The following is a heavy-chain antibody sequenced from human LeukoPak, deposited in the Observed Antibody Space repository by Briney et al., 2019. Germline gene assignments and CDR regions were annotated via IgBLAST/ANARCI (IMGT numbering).Heavy chain of an antibody. J-gene: IGHJ6*03. D-gene: IGHD5-18*01. Sequence: PGGSLRLSCAASGFTFSSYEMNWVRQAPGKGLEWVSYISSSGSTIYYADSVKGRFTISRDNAKNSLYLQMNSLRAEDTAVYYCARGDTAMVTLFYYYYYMDVWGKGTTVTVSS. CDR2: ISSSGSTI. V-gene: IGHV3-48*03. CDR1: GFTFSSYE. CDR3: ARGDTAMVTLFYYYYYMDV.